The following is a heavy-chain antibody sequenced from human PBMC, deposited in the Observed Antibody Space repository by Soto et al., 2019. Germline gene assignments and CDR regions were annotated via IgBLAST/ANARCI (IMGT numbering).Heavy chain of an antibody. CDR2: INHSGST. J-gene: IGHJ3*02. Sequence: SETLSLTCAVYGGSFSGYYWSWIRQPPGKGLEWIGEINHSGSTNYNPSLKSRVTISVDTSKNQFSLKLSSVTAADTAVYYCARARLGRVRGVTPIKKRADAFDIWGQGTMVTVSS. V-gene: IGHV4-34*01. CDR1: GGSFSGYY. CDR3: ARARLGRVRGVTPIKKRADAFDI. D-gene: IGHD3-10*01.